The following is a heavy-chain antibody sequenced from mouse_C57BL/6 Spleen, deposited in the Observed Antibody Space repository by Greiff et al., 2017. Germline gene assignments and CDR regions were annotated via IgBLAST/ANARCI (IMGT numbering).Heavy chain of an antibody. CDR2: INPGSGGT. D-gene: IGHD1-1*01. CDR3: ARDYYGSSFDY. J-gene: IGHJ2*01. Sequence: QVQLQQSGAELVRPGTSVKVSCKASGYAFTNYLIEWVKQRPGQGLEWIGVINPGSGGTNYNEKFKGKATLTADKSSSTVYMQLSSLTSEDSAVYFCARDYYGSSFDYWGQGTTLTVSS. CDR1: GYAFTNYL. V-gene: IGHV1-54*01.